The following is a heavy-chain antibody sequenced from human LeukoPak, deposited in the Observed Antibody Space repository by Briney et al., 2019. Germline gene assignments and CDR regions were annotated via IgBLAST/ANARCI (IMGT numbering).Heavy chain of an antibody. Sequence: SETPSLTCTVSGGSISSYYWNWIRQPPGRGLEWIGFIYYTTSTNYNASLKSRVSISLDTSKNQLSLKLSSVTAADTAVYYCARGRISESNTGAFDIWGQGTMVTFSS. J-gene: IGHJ3*02. D-gene: IGHD2/OR15-2a*01. CDR2: IYYTTST. V-gene: IGHV4-59*01. CDR3: ARGRISESNTGAFDI. CDR1: GGSISSYY.